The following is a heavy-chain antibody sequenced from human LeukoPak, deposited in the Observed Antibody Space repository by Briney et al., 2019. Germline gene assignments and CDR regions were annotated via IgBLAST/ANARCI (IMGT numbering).Heavy chain of an antibody. Sequence: PGGSLRLSCAASGFTFDDYAMHWVRQAPGKGLEWVSLISGDGGSTYYADSVKGRFTISRDSSKNSLYLQMNSLRTEDTALYYCAKDRSVYYYDSSGWPVDYWGQGTLVTVSS. J-gene: IGHJ4*02. CDR2: ISGDGGST. V-gene: IGHV3-43*02. CDR3: AKDRSVYYYDSSGWPVDY. CDR1: GFTFDDYA. D-gene: IGHD3-22*01.